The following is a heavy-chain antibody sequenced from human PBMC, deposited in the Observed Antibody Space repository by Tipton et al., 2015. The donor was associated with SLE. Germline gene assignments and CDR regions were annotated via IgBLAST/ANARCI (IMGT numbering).Heavy chain of an antibody. D-gene: IGHD3-16*01. V-gene: IGHV4-59*08. CDR2: IYDSGTT. CDR3: ASQAGGGGFHWFDP. Sequence: TLSLTCTISGGSISSYYWSWIRQPPGKGLEWIGYIYDSGTTNYNPSLKSRVTISVDTSKYQFSLKLSSVTAADTAVYYCASQAGGGGFHWFDPWGQGTLVTVSS. J-gene: IGHJ5*02. CDR1: GGSISSYY.